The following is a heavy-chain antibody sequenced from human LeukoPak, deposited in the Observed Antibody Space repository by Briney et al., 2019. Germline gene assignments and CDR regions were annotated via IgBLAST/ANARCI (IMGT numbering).Heavy chain of an antibody. J-gene: IGHJ6*03. CDR2: ISYDGSNK. CDR1: GFTFSSYA. Sequence: PGGSLRLSCAASGFTFSSYAMHWVRQAPGKGLEWVAVISYDGSNKYYADSVKGRFTISRDNSKNTLYLQMNSLRAEDTAVYYCARDGIQLWYVRGYYYYYMDVWGKGTTVTVSS. V-gene: IGHV3-30*04. D-gene: IGHD5-18*01. CDR3: ARDGIQLWYVRGYYYYYMDV.